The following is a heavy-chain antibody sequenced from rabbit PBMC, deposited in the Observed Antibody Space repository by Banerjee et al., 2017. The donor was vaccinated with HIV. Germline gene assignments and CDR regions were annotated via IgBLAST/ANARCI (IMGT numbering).Heavy chain of an antibody. CDR1: GFSFSSYW. CDR3: ARDAGYSGDGYASFNL. Sequence: QSLEESGGDLVKPGASLTLTCTASGFSFSSYWMCWVRQAPGKGLEWIGCIYSGDGTTYYASWAKGRFTISKTSSTTVTLQMTSLTAADTATYFCARDAGYSGDGYASFNLWGQGTLVTVS. CDR2: IYSGDGTT. J-gene: IGHJ4*01. D-gene: IGHD6-1*01. V-gene: IGHV1S40*01.